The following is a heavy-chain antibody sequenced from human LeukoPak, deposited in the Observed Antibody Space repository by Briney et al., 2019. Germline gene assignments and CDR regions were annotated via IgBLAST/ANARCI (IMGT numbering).Heavy chain of an antibody. J-gene: IGHJ6*02. CDR2: IYYSGST. V-gene: IGHV4-39*01. Sequence: SETLSLTCTVSGGSISSSSYYWGWIRQPPGKGLEWIGSIYYSGSTYYNPSLKSRVTISVDTSKNQFSLKLSSVTAADTAVYYCAGAQGYCSGGSCYLPSYYYYGMDVWGQGTTVTVSS. D-gene: IGHD2-15*01. CDR1: GGSISSSSYY. CDR3: AGAQGYCSGGSCYLPSYYYYGMDV.